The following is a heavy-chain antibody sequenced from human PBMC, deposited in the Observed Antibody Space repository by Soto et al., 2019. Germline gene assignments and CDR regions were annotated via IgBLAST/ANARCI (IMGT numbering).Heavy chain of an antibody. Sequence: GGSLRLSCAASGLTFSNFAMNWVRQAPGKGLEWVSNISDSGGSTYYADSVKGRFTISRDNSKNTLYLQMNSLRGRDTAIYYCVKEGSGWYSRGCFDFWGRGTMVTVSS. CDR3: VKEGSGWYSRGCFDF. J-gene: IGHJ3*01. V-gene: IGHV3-23*01. D-gene: IGHD6-19*01. CDR2: ISDSGGST. CDR1: GLTFSNFA.